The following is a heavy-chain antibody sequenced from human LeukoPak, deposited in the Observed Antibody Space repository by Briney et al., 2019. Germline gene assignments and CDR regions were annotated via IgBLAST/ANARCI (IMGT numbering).Heavy chain of an antibody. V-gene: IGHV1-18*01. CDR1: GYTFTSYG. D-gene: IGHD3-22*01. CDR2: ISAYNGNT. J-gene: IGHJ3*02. CDR3: AVVVTLTTAFDI. Sequence: ASVKVSCKASGYTFTSYGISWVRQAPGQGLEWMGWISAYNGNTNYAQKLQGRVTMTTDTSTSTAYMELRSLRSDNTAVYYCAVVVTLTTAFDIWGQGTVVTVSS.